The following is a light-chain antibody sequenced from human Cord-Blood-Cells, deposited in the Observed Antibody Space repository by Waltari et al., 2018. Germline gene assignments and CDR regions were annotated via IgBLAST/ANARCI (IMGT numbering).Light chain of an antibody. Sequence: QSVLTQPPSVSGAPGQRVTISCTGSSSNIGAGYDVHWYQQLPGTAPKLLIYGNSKRPWGVPDRLSGSKSGTSASLAITGLQAEDEADYYCQSYDSSLSGSVVFGGETKLTVL. CDR2: GNS. V-gene: IGLV1-40*01. J-gene: IGLJ2*01. CDR3: QSYDSSLSGSVV. CDR1: SSNIGAGYD.